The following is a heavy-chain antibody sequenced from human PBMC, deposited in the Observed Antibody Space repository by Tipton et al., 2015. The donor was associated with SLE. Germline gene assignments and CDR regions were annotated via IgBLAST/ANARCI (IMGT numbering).Heavy chain of an antibody. J-gene: IGHJ4*02. CDR2: IYSSGTT. V-gene: IGHV4-61*02. Sequence: TLSLTCTVSGGSIGSGRYYWNWIRQPAGKGLEWIGRIYSSGTTNYNPSLQDRVTISVDTSKNQFSLKLSSVTAADTALYYCAAHLWLHYFDYWGQGTLVSVSS. CDR3: AAHLWLHYFDY. CDR1: GGSIGSGRYY. D-gene: IGHD5-18*01.